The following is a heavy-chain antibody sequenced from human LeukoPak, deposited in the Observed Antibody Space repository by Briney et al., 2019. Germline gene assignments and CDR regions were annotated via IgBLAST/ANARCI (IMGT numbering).Heavy chain of an antibody. CDR2: IIPILGIA. D-gene: IGHD1-20*01. CDR3: ASSYITGTTEWYY. CDR1: GGTFSSYA. J-gene: IGHJ4*02. Sequence: GASVKVSCKASGGTFSSYAISWVRQAPGQGLEWMGRIIPILGIANYAQKFQGRVTITADKSTSTAYMELSSLRSEDTAVYYCASSYITGTTEWYYWGQGTLVTVSS. V-gene: IGHV1-69*04.